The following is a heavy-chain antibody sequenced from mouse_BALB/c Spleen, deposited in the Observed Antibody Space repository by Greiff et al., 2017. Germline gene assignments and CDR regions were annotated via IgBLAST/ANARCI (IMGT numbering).Heavy chain of an antibody. CDR2: IWGDGST. J-gene: IGHJ3*01. Sequence: VQLKESGPGLVAPSQSLSITCTVSGFSLTGYGVNWVRQPPGKGLEWLGMIWGDGSTDYNSALKSRLSISKDNSKSKVFLKMNSLQTDDTARYYCASQLGPFAYWGQGTLVTVSA. CDR1: GFSLTGYG. V-gene: IGHV2-6-7*01. CDR3: ASQLGPFAY. D-gene: IGHD3-1*01.